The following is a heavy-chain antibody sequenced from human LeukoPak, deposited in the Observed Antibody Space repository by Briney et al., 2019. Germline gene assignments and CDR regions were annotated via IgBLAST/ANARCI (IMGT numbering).Heavy chain of an antibody. CDR2: IIPIFGTA. D-gene: IGHD5-24*01. J-gene: IGHJ4*02. Sequence: ASVKVSCKASGGTFSSYAISWVRQAPGQGLEWMGGIIPIFGTANYAQKFQGRVTITADESTSTAYMELSSLRSEDTAVYYCARGKVEMATISGLGYWGQGTLVTVSS. V-gene: IGHV1-69*13. CDR3: ARGKVEMATISGLGY. CDR1: GGTFSSYA.